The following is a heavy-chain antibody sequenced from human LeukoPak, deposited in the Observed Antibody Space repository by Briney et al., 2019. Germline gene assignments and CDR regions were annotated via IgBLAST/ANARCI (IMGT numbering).Heavy chain of an antibody. CDR1: GFTFTNYW. V-gene: IGHV3-7*01. CDR2: IKQDGSTT. Sequence: PGGSLRLSCAASGFTFTNYWMGWVRQAPGKGLEWVANIKQDGSTTYYVDSVKGRFTISRDNAKNSLYLQMRSLRVEDTAVYYCASDPPWTNDAFEMWGQGTMVTVSS. CDR3: ASDPPWTNDAFEM. J-gene: IGHJ3*02. D-gene: IGHD1-1*01.